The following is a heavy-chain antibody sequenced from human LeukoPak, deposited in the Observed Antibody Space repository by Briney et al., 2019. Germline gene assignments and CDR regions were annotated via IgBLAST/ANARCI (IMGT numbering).Heavy chain of an antibody. J-gene: IGHJ4*02. D-gene: IGHD7-27*01. CDR3: TRKLGGELLFDY. Sequence: SETLSLTCTVSGGSISSYYWSWIRQPPGKGLEWIGYIYYSGSTNYNPSLKSRVTISVDTSKNQFSLKLSSVTAADTAVYYCTRKLGGELLFDYWGQGTLVTVSS. CDR1: GGSISSYY. V-gene: IGHV4-59*01. CDR2: IYYSGST.